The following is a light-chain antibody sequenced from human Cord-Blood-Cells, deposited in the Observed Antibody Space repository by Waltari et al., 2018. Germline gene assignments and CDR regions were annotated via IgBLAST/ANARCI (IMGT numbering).Light chain of an antibody. CDR2: DVS. J-gene: IGLJ3*02. CDR3: SSYTSSSTLV. V-gene: IGLV2-14*01. CDR1: SSDVGGYNY. Sequence: QSALTQPASVSGSPGQSITISSTGTSSDVGGYNYVSWYPQHPGKAPKLMIYDVSNRPSGVSNRFSGSKSGNTASLTISGLQAEDEADYYCSSYTSSSTLVFGGGTKLTVL.